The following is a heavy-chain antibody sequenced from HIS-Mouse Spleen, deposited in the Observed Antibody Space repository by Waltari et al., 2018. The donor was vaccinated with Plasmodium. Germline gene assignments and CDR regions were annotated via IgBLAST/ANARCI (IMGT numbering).Heavy chain of an antibody. J-gene: IGHJ4*02. D-gene: IGHD1-7*01. CDR2: IYYSGST. Sequence: QLQLQESGPGLVKPSETLTLTCTVSGGHISSSSYSWGWIRQPPGKGLEWVGSIYYSGSTYYNPSLKSRVTISVDTSKNQFSLKLSSVTAADTAVYYCARDRITGTSYFDYWGQGTLVTVSS. CDR1: GGHISSSSYS. V-gene: IGHV4-39*07. CDR3: ARDRITGTSYFDY.